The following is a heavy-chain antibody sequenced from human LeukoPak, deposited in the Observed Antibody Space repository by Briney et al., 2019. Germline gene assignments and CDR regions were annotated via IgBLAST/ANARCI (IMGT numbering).Heavy chain of an antibody. Sequence: SETLSLTCTVSGGSISTYYWSWIRQPPGKGLEWIGYIYYTGSTSYNPPLKSRVTMSLDASRNQFSLELNSVTPADTAVYYCARGGNYWPQWWFDPWGRGTLVSVSS. CDR1: GGSISTYY. D-gene: IGHD1-26*01. J-gene: IGHJ5*02. CDR2: IYYTGST. CDR3: ARGGNYWPQWWFDP. V-gene: IGHV4-59*01.